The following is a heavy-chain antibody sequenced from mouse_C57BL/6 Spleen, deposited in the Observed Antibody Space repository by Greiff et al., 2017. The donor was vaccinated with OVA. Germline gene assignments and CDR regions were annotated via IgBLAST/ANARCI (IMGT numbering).Heavy chain of an antibody. CDR2: IDPSDSET. D-gene: IGHD2-5*01. CDR3: ARSGIHSNYVDY. J-gene: IGHJ2*01. Sequence: QVQLQQPGAELVRPGSSVKLSCKASGYTFTSYWMHWVKQRPIQGLEWIGNIDPSDSETHYNQKFKDKATLTVDKSSSTAYMQLSSLTSEDSAVYYCARSGIHSNYVDYWGQGTTLTVSS. CDR1: GYTFTSYW. V-gene: IGHV1-52*01.